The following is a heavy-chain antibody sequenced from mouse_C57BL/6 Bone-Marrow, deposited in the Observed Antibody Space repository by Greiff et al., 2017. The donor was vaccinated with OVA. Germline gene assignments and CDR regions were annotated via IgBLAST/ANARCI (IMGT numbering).Heavy chain of an antibody. J-gene: IGHJ2*01. D-gene: IGHD3-2*02. CDR3: ARDLDSSGYRNFDY. CDR1: GYTFTDYY. Sequence: EVQLQQSGPELVKPGASVKISCKASGYTFTDYYMNWVKQSHGKSLEWIGDINPNNGGTSYNQKFKGKATLTVDKSSSTAYMELRSLTSEDSAVYYGARDLDSSGYRNFDYWGQGTTLTVSS. V-gene: IGHV1-26*01. CDR2: INPNNGGT.